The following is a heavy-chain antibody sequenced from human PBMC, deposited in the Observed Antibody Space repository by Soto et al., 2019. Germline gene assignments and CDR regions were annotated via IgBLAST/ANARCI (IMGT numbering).Heavy chain of an antibody. Sequence: EVQLVESGGGLVQPGGSLRLSCAASGFTFSNYWMYWVRQAPGKGLEWVSRINSDGSVSSHADSVRGRITISRDNVKNTLYLHMDSLRAEDTAVYFCARGDCVGGTCYSLAGSFFYYIDVWGKGTTVTVFS. CDR3: ARGDCVGGTCYSLAGSFFYYIDV. D-gene: IGHD2-15*01. CDR1: GFTFSNYW. CDR2: INSDGSVS. J-gene: IGHJ6*03. V-gene: IGHV3-74*02.